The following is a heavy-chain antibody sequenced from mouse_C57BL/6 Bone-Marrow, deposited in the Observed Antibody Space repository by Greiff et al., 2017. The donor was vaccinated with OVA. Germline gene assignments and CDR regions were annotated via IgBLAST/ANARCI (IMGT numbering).Heavy chain of an antibody. D-gene: IGHD1-1*01. Sequence: QVQLQQSGPGLVQPSQRLSITCTVSGFSLTSYGVHWVRQSPGKGLEWLGVIWSGGSTDYNAAFISRLSISKDNSKSQVFFKMNSLQADDTAIYYCASSYYYGLYYFDYWGQGTTLTVSS. V-gene: IGHV2-2*01. J-gene: IGHJ2*01. CDR2: IWSGGST. CDR1: GFSLTSYG. CDR3: ASSYYYGLYYFDY.